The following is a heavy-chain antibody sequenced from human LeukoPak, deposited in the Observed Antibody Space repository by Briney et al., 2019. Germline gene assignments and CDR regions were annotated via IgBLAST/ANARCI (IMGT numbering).Heavy chain of an antibody. CDR2: ISYDGSNK. Sequence: GGSLRLSCAASGFTFSSYAMSWVRQAPGKGLEWVAVISYDGSNKYYADSVKGRFTISRDNSKNTLYLQMNSLRAEDTAVYYCAREVQGYFDYWGQGTLVTVSS. D-gene: IGHD1-1*01. CDR1: GFTFSSYA. J-gene: IGHJ4*02. CDR3: AREVQGYFDY. V-gene: IGHV3-30-3*01.